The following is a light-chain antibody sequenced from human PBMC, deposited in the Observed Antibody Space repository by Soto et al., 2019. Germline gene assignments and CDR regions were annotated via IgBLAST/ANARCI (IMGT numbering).Light chain of an antibody. J-gene: IGKJ1*01. CDR2: DAS. CDR3: QQYNSYSRT. CDR1: QSIXXX. Sequence: DIQMTQSPSTLSASVGDRVTITCRASQSIXXXLAWYQQKPGKAPKLLIYDASSLESGVPSRFSGSGSGTEFTLTISSLQPDDFATYYCQQYNSYSRTFGQGTKVEIK. V-gene: IGKV1-5*01.